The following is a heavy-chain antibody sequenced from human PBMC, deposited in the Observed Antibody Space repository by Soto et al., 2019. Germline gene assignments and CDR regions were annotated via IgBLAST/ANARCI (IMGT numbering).Heavy chain of an antibody. CDR2: IYYSGST. D-gene: IGHD4-17*01. CDR3: ARHPFDYGDYDPGVDWFDP. CDR1: GGSIRSGDHH. J-gene: IGHJ5*02. V-gene: IGHV4-61*08. Sequence: SETLSLTCTVSGGSIRSGDHHWSWIRQPPGKGLEWIGYIYYSGSTNYNPSLESRVTISVDTSKNQFSLKLSSVTAADTAVYYCARHPFDYGDYDPGVDWFDPWGQGTLVTVSS.